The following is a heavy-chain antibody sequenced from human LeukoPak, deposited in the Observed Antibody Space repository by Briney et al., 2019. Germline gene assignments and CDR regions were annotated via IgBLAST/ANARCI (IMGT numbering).Heavy chain of an antibody. V-gene: IGHV3-74*01. D-gene: IGHD6-19*01. CDR1: GFTFSSHY. J-gene: IGHJ4*02. CDR3: ARGTIELPGIDS. CDR2: INGDGSRK. Sequence: GGSLRLSCAASGFTFSSHYIHWVRQVPGKGLVWVSDINGDGSRKSYADSVKGRFTISRHNAKNTVYLQMNSLRGEDTAVYYCARGTIELPGIDSWGQGTLVTVSS.